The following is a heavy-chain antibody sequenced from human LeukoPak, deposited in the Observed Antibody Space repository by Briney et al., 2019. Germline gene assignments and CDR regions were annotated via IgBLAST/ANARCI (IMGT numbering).Heavy chain of an antibody. J-gene: IGHJ6*02. CDR1: GFTFSSYW. V-gene: IGHV3-7*03. Sequence: GGSLRLSCAASGFTFSSYWMNWARQAPGEGLEWVASINHNGNVKYYVDSVKGRFTISRDNGKNSLYLQMSNLRAEDTVVYFCARGGGLDVWGQGATVTVSS. CDR2: INHNGNVK. D-gene: IGHD3-16*01. CDR3: ARGGGLDV.